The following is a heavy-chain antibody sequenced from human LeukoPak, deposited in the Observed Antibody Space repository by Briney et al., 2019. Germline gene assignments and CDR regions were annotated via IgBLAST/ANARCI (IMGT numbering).Heavy chain of an antibody. J-gene: IGHJ5*02. V-gene: IGHV1-2*02. CDR3: ARTGYCSSTSCYWSHDFDP. CDR1: GYTFTGYY. Sequence: GASVKVSCKASGYTFTGYYMHWVRQAPGQGLEWMGWINPNSGGTNYAQKFQGRVTMTRDTSISTAYMELSRLRSDDTAVYYCARTGYCSSTSCYWSHDFDPWGQGTLVTVSS. CDR2: INPNSGGT. D-gene: IGHD2-2*01.